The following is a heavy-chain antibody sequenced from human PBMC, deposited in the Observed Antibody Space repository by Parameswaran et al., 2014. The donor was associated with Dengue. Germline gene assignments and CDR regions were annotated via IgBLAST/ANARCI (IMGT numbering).Heavy chain of an antibody. Sequence: VRQMPGKGLEWIGEINHSGSTYYNPSLKSRVTISVDTSKNQFSLKLSSVTAADTAVYYCARTRATTRLYYYGMDVWGPRDHGHRLL. CDR3: ARTRATTRLYYYGMDV. J-gene: IGHJ6*01. V-gene: IGHV4-4*02. CDR2: INHSGST. D-gene: IGHD1-26*01.